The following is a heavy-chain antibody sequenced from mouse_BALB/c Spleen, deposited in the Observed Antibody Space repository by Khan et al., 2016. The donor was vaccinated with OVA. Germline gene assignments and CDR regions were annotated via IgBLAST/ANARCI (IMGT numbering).Heavy chain of an antibody. CDR2: ITPANGNT. V-gene: IGHV14-3*02. J-gene: IGHJ1*03. D-gene: IGHD1-1*01. Sequence: VQLKQSGAELVKPGASVKLSCTASGFNIKDTYIHWVKRRPEQGLEWIGRITPANGNTEYDPKFQGQATMRADTSSNTAYLQLSSLTSGDNAVYYCDRPAYNPGSFGVGGKGTTVTVSS. CDR1: GFNIKDTY. CDR3: DRPAYNPGSFGV.